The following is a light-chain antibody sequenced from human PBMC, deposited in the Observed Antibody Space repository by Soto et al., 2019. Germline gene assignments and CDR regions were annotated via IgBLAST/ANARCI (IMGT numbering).Light chain of an antibody. CDR3: SSYTSSRV. Sequence: QSALTQPASVSGSPGQSITNSCTGTSSDVGGYNYVSWYQQHPGKAPKLMIYDVSNRPSGVSNRFSGSKSGNTASLTISGLQAEDEADYYCSSYTSSRVFGGGTKVTVL. V-gene: IGLV2-14*01. CDR1: SSDVGGYNY. J-gene: IGLJ3*02. CDR2: DVS.